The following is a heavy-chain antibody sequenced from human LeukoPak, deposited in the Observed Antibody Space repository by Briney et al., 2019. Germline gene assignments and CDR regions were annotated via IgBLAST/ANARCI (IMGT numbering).Heavy chain of an antibody. Sequence: PSETLSLTCTVSGGSISSSSYYWGWIRQPPGKGLEWIGSIYYSGSTYYNPSLKSRVTISVDTSKNQFSLKLSSVTAADTAVYFRARLPGIVVVPAAMNLYYWGQGTLVTVSS. CDR2: IYYSGST. V-gene: IGHV4-39*01. J-gene: IGHJ4*02. D-gene: IGHD2-2*01. CDR3: ARLPGIVVVPAAMNLYY. CDR1: GGSISSSSYY.